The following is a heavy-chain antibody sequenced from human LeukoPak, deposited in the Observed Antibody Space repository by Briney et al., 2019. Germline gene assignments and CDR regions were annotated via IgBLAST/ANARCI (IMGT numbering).Heavy chain of an antibody. CDR2: IGISSGNT. CDR3: ARDYKYAFDD. CDR1: GFTFSSYS. J-gene: IGHJ4*02. V-gene: IGHV3-48*01. Sequence: GGSLRLSCAASGFTFSSYSMNWVRQAPGRGLEWISYIGISSGNTKYADSVKGRLNISGDKAKNSLYLQRNGLRVEDTAVYYCARDYKYAFDDWGQGTLVTVSS. D-gene: IGHD5-24*01.